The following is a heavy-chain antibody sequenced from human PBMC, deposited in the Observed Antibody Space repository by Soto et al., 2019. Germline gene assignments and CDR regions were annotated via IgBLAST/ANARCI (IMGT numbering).Heavy chain of an antibody. CDR3: ARGDYDFWSGYYYGMDV. V-gene: IGHV4-59*01. D-gene: IGHD3-3*01. CDR2: IYYSGST. CDR1: GGSISSYY. Sequence: PSETLSLTCTVSGGSISSYYWSWIRQPPGKGLEWIGYIYYSGSTNYNPSLKSRVTISVDTSKNQFSLKLSSVTAADTAVYYCARGDYDFWSGYYYGMDVRGQGTTVTVSS. J-gene: IGHJ6*02.